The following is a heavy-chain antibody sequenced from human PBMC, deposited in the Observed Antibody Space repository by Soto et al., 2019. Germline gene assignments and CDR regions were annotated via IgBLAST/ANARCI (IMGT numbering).Heavy chain of an antibody. CDR3: AKAPLYGRSWDRNWFDK. D-gene: IGHD6-13*01. Sequence: RGSLRLSFAASGFTFIIYAMSWVRQAPGKGLEWVSAISGSGGSTYYADSVKGRFTISRYNFKNTLYLHINSLKSEDTAIYYFAKAPLYGRSWDRNWFDKSGQGTLVTVSS. V-gene: IGHV3-23*01. CDR1: GFTFIIYA. J-gene: IGHJ5*02. CDR2: ISGSGGST.